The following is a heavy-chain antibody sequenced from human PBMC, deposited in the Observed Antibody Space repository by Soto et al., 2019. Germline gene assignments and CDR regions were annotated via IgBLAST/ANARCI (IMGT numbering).Heavy chain of an antibody. V-gene: IGHV3-21*06. Sequence: DSVKGRFTISRDDAKSSLYLQMNSLRDEDTAVYYCASRATVDVDGVDIWGQGTMVTVSS. D-gene: IGHD4-17*01. CDR3: ASRATVDVDGVDI. J-gene: IGHJ3*02.